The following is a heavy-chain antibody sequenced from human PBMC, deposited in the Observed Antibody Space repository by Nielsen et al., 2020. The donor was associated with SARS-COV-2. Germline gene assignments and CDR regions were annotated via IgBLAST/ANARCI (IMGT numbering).Heavy chain of an antibody. CDR1: GGSISSGGYY. CDR2: IYYSGST. D-gene: IGHD6-6*01. Sequence: SETLSLTCTVSGGSISSGGYYWSWIRQHPGKGLEWIGYIYYSGSTYYNPSLKSRVTISVDTSKNQFSLKLSSVTAADTAVYYCARDLRAARTYYFDYWGQGTLVTVSS. V-gene: IGHV4-31*03. J-gene: IGHJ4*02. CDR3: ARDLRAARTYYFDY.